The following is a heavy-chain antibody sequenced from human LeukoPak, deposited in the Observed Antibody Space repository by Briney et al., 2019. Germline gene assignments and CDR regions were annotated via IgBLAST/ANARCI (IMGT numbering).Heavy chain of an antibody. V-gene: IGHV3-21*01. CDR2: ISSSSSYI. D-gene: IGHD6-19*01. CDR3: ARVSDISVAAYFDY. Sequence: GGSLRLSCATSGFTLSSYSMNWVCQAPGKGLEWVSSISSSSSYIYYADSVKGRFTISRDNAKNSLYLQMNSLRAEDTAVYYCARVSDISVAAYFDYWGQGTLVTVSS. CDR1: GFTLSSYS. J-gene: IGHJ4*02.